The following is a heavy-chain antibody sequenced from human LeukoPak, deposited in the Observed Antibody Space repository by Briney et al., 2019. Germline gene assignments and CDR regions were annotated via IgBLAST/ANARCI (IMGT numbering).Heavy chain of an antibody. J-gene: IGHJ3*02. D-gene: IGHD2-21*01. CDR2: IYTSGST. CDR3: ARFCGVAYCGGDCYSCDAFDI. CDR1: GGSISSYY. V-gene: IGHV4-4*07. Sequence: SETLSLTCTVSGGSISSYYWSWIRQPAGKGLEWIGRIYTSGSTNYNPSLKSRVTMSVDTSKNQFSLKLSSVTAADTAVYYRARFCGVAYCGGDCYSCDAFDIWGQGTMVTVSS.